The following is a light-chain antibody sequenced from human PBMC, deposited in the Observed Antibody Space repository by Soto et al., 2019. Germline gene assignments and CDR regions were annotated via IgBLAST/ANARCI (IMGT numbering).Light chain of an antibody. V-gene: IGLV1-40*01. CDR3: QSYDNSVSGSYV. Sequence: QSVLTQPPSVSGAPVQRVTISCTGSSSNIGAGYDVHWYQQVPGTAPKLLIYGNTNRPSGVPDRFSGSKSGTSASLVITGLQADDEADYYCQSYDNSVSGSYVFGNGTKVTVL. J-gene: IGLJ1*01. CDR1: SSNIGAGYD. CDR2: GNT.